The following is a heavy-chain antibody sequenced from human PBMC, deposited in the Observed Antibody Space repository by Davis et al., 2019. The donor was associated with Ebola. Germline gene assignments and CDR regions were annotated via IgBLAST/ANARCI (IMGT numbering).Heavy chain of an antibody. V-gene: IGHV1-46*01. CDR2: INPSGGST. J-gene: IGHJ6*02. Sequence: AASVTVSCKASGYTFTSYYMHWVRQAPGQGLEWMGIINPSGGSTSYAQKFQGRVTMTRDTSTSTVYMELSSLRSEGTAVYYCASAVEMATISSSYYYYYYGMDVWGQGTTVTVSS. CDR1: GYTFTSYY. D-gene: IGHD5-24*01. CDR3: ASAVEMATISSSYYYYYYGMDV.